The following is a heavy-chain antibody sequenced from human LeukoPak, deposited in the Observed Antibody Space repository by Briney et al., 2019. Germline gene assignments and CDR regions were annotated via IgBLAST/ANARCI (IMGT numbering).Heavy chain of an antibody. J-gene: IGHJ4*02. CDR3: AKDLWNAYGYRDY. CDR1: GFTFSSYD. V-gene: IGHV3-23*01. D-gene: IGHD5-18*01. CDR2: ISGSGGST. Sequence: GGSLRLSCAASGFTFSSYDMSWVRQAPGKGLEWVSAISGSGGSTYYADSVKGRFTISRDNSKNTLYLRMNSLRAEDTAVYYCAKDLWNAYGYRDYWGQGTLVTVSS.